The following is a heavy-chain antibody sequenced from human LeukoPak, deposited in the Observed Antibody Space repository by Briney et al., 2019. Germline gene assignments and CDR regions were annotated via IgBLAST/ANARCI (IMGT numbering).Heavy chain of an antibody. CDR1: GYTFTSYG. V-gene: IGHV1-18*01. CDR2: ISAYNGNT. Sequence: ASVKVSCKASGYTFTSYGISWVRQAPGQGLEWMGWISAYNGNTNYAQKLQGRVTITTDTSTSTAYMEPRSLRSDDTAVYYCARGGQYSSSWYKDYWGQGTLVTVSS. J-gene: IGHJ4*02. CDR3: ARGGQYSSSWYKDY. D-gene: IGHD6-13*01.